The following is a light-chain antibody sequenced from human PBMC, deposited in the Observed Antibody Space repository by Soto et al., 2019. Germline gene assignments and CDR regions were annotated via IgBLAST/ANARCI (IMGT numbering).Light chain of an antibody. V-gene: IGKV1-27*01. CDR2: AAS. CDR1: QGISTY. CDR3: QKYNSAPPD. Sequence: DIHMTQSPSSPSASVGDRVTITCRASQGISTYLAWYRQKPGKVPKLLIYAASTLQSGVPSRFSGSGSGTDFTLTISSLQPEDVATYYCQKYNSAPPDFGGGTKVEIK. J-gene: IGKJ4*01.